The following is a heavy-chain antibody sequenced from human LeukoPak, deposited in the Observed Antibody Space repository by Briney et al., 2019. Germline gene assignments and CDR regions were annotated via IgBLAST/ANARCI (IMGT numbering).Heavy chain of an antibody. Sequence: GGSLRLSCAASGFSFSSSGMHWVRQAPGKGPEWVAFTRFDDSYKAYGNSVKGRFTISRDNSKNTLYLQMDSLRSDDTAVYYCAKSSAGITWFDPWGQGTLVTVSS. CDR3: AKSSAGITWFDP. V-gene: IGHV3-30*02. D-gene: IGHD1-7*01. CDR1: GFSFSSSG. CDR2: TRFDDSYK. J-gene: IGHJ5*02.